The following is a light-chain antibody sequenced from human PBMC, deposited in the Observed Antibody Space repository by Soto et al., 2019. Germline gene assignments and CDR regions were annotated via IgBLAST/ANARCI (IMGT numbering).Light chain of an antibody. V-gene: IGLV1-40*01. CDR3: QSFDSSLSGWV. CDR2: SNN. Sequence: QSALTQPPSVSGAPGQRVTISCTGSSSNIGAGYDVHWYQQLPGTPPKLLIYSNNNRPSGVPDRFSGSKSGTSASLAITGLQAEDEADYYCQSFDSSLSGWVFGGGTKVTVL. CDR1: SSNIGAGYD. J-gene: IGLJ3*02.